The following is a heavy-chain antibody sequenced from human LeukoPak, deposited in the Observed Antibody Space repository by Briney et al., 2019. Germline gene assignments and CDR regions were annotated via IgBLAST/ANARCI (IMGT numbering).Heavy chain of an antibody. V-gene: IGHV3-23*01. D-gene: IGHD2-2*01. CDR2: ISGSTGTT. CDR1: GFTFSTYA. Sequence: GGSLRLSCAASGFTFSTYAMSWVRQAPGKGLEWVSTISGSTGTTYYADSVKGRFTISRDNSKNTLYLQMNSLRAEDTAVYYCAKDTIYVVVPAAMDYWGQGALVTVSS. CDR3: AKDTIYVVVPAAMDY. J-gene: IGHJ4*02.